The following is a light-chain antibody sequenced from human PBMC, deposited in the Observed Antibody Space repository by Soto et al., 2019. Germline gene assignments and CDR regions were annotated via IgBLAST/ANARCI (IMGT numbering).Light chain of an antibody. CDR3: SSFTSISTYV. CDR2: EVN. CDR1: SSNVGSYKL. V-gene: IGLV2-14*02. Sequence: QSALTQPASVSGSPGQSITISCTGTSSNVGSYKLVSWYQQHPGKAPKLMIFEVNNRPSGVSNRFSGSKSGNTASLTISGLQAEDEADYYCSSFTSISTYVFGTGTKVTVL. J-gene: IGLJ1*01.